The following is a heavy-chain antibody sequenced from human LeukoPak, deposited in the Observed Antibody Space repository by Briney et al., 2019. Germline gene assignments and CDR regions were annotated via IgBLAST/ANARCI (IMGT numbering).Heavy chain of an antibody. Sequence: ASVKVSCKASGYTFTGYYMHWVRQAPGQGLEWMGWISAYNGNTNYAQKLQGRVTMTTDTSTSTAYMELRSLRSDDTAVYYCARDIMITFGGVIATNYGVDVWGQGTTVTVSS. J-gene: IGHJ6*02. CDR1: GYTFTGYY. V-gene: IGHV1-18*04. CDR3: ARDIMITFGGVIATNYGVDV. CDR2: ISAYNGNT. D-gene: IGHD3-16*02.